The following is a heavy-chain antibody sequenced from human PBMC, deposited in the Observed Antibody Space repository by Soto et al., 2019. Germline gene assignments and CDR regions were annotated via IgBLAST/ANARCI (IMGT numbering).Heavy chain of an antibody. D-gene: IGHD6-19*01. CDR3: ARDEKGIAVAGTFDP. J-gene: IGHJ5*02. CDR1: GYTFTGYY. V-gene: IGHV1-2*02. CDR2: INPNSGGT. Sequence: QVQLVQSGAEVKKPGASVKVSCKASGYTFTGYYMHWVRQAPGQGLEWMGWINPNSGGTNYAQKFQGRVTMTRDTSISTAYMELSRLRSDDTAVYYCARDEKGIAVAGTFDPWGQGTLLTVCS.